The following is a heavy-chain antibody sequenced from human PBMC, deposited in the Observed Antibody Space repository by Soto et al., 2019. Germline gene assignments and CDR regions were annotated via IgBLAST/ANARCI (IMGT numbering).Heavy chain of an antibody. D-gene: IGHD3-10*01. CDR3: ARLGITMVRGVINPPYYYGMDV. Sequence: SETLSLTCTVSGGSISSSSYYWGWIRQPPGKGLEWIGNIYYSGSAYYNPSLKSRVTISVDMSKNNFSLKLSSVTAADTAVYYCARLGITMVRGVINPPYYYGMDVWGQGTTVTVSS. V-gene: IGHV4-39*02. J-gene: IGHJ6*02. CDR1: GGSISSSSYY. CDR2: IYYSGSA.